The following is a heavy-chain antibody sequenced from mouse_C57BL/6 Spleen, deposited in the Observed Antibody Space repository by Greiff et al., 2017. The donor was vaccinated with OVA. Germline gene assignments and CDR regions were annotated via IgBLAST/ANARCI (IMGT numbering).Heavy chain of an antibody. D-gene: IGHD2-2*01. J-gene: IGHJ3*01. Sequence: QVQLQQPGAELVRPGSSVKLSCKASGYTFTSYWMDWVKQRPGQGLEWIGNIYPSDSESHYNQKFKDKATLTVDKSSSTAYMQLSSLTSEDSAVYYCARSWGYEFAYWGQGTLVTVSA. CDR1: GYTFTSYW. V-gene: IGHV1-61*01. CDR2: IYPSDSES. CDR3: ARSWGYEFAY.